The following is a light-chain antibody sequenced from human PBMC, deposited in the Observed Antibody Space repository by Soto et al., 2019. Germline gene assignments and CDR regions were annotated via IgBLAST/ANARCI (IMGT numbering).Light chain of an antibody. CDR3: LEHNSCPVK. CDR1: QGIRND. V-gene: IGKV1-17*01. Sequence: DIQMTQSPSSLSASVGDRVTITCRASQGIRNDLGWYQQKPRKAPKRLTYAASSLQSGVTPTFGGTRSGTESTFTNSSLHPEDFAVYYCLEHNSCPVKLGQGNKV. J-gene: IGKJ1*01. CDR2: AAS.